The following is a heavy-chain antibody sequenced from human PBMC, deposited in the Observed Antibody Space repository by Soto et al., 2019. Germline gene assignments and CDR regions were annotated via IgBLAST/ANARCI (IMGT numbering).Heavy chain of an antibody. Sequence: GGSLRLSCAASGLTFSSYAMSWVRQAPGKGLEWVSAISGSGGSTYYADSVKGRFTISRDNAKNSLYLQMNSLRAEDTALYYCARSAAWGYDFFFDSWGQGTLVTVSS. CDR3: ARSAAWGYDFFFDS. J-gene: IGHJ4*02. CDR1: GLTFSSYA. V-gene: IGHV3-23*01. D-gene: IGHD5-12*01. CDR2: ISGSGGST.